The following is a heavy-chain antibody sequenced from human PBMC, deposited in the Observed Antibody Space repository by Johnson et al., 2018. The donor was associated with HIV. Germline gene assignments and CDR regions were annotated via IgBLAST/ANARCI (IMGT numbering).Heavy chain of an antibody. CDR2: ISHDGSNK. Sequence: QVQLVESGGGVVQPGRSLRLSCAASGFTFSSYAMHWVRQAPGKGLEWVAMISHDGSNKYYADSVKGRFTISRDKSKNTLYLQMPSLRAEGTALYYFATGYFNFWGAYSHDAFDIWGQGTMVTVSA. CDR1: GFTFSSYA. CDR3: ATGYFNFWGAYSHDAFDI. J-gene: IGHJ3*02. D-gene: IGHD3-3*01. V-gene: IGHV3-30*04.